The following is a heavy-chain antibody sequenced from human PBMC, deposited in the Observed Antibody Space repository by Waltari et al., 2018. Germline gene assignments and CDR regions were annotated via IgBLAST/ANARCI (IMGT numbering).Heavy chain of an antibody. CDR2: VDPEDGET. CDR3: ATALGDRSSASRAFDI. J-gene: IGHJ3*02. CDR1: GYTFTDYY. D-gene: IGHD3-10*01. Sequence: EVQLLQSGTELKKPGTTVKISCQVSGYTFTDYYIHWVQQAPGKGPHWMGLVDPEDGETRYAAKFKGRVTITADTSTDTAYMELSSLRSEDTAVYYCATALGDRSSASRAFDIWGLGTMITVSS. V-gene: IGHV1-69-2*01.